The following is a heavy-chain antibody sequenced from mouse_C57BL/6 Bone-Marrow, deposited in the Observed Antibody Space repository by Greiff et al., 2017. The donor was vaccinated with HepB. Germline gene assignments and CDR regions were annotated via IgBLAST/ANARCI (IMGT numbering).Heavy chain of an antibody. CDR2: IYPRSGNT. J-gene: IGHJ2*01. Sequence: QVQLQQSGAELARPGASVKLSCKASGYTFTSYGISWVKQRTGQGLEWIGEIYPRSGNTYYNEKFKGKATLTADKSSSTAYMELRSLTSEDSAVYFCADYYGSSYGDYGGQGTTLTVSS. CDR3: ADYYGSSYGDY. CDR1: GYTFTSYG. V-gene: IGHV1-81*01. D-gene: IGHD1-1*01.